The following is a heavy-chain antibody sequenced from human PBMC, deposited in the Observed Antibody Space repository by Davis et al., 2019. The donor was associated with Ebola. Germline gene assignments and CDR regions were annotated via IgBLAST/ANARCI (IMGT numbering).Heavy chain of an antibody. CDR2: FDPEDGET. Sequence: AVSAKVSCKVSGYTLTELSMHWVRQAPGKGLEWMGGFDPEDGETIYAQKFQGRVTMTEDTSTDTAYMDLSSLRSEDTALYYCTTPGGQDSGYDVFDIWGQGTMVTVSS. J-gene: IGHJ3*02. D-gene: IGHD5-12*01. V-gene: IGHV1-24*01. CDR3: TTPGGQDSGYDVFDI. CDR1: GYTLTELS.